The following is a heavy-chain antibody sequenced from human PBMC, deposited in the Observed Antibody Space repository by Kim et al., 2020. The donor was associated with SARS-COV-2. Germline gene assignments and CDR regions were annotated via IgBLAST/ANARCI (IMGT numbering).Heavy chain of an antibody. J-gene: IGHJ3*01. V-gene: IGHV3-21*01. Sequence: SYINYADSVKDRITISRDNAKNSLYVQMNRLRAEDRAVYYCARATAAAGVWGQETMVTVSS. D-gene: IGHD6-13*01. CDR3: ARATAAAGV. CDR2: SYI.